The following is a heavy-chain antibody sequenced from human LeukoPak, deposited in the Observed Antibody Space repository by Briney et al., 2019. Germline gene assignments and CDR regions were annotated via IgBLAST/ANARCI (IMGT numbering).Heavy chain of an antibody. Sequence: GGSLRLSCAASGFTFSSYVMHWVRQAPGKGLEWVAIISYDGSNEYYADSVKGRFTISRDNSKNTLYLQMNSLRAEDTAVYYCAELGITVIGGVWGKGTTVTISS. CDR1: GFTFSSYV. CDR3: AELGITVIGGV. V-gene: IGHV3-30*04. D-gene: IGHD3-10*02. J-gene: IGHJ6*04. CDR2: ISYDGSNE.